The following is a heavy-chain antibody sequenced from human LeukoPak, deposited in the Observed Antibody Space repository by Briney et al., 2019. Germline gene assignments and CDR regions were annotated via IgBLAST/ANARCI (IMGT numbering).Heavy chain of an antibody. CDR2: ITGSGGST. D-gene: IGHD5-18*01. V-gene: IGHV3-23*01. CDR3: ARAMAVIYSYGKQDC. CDR1: GFTFSTYA. Sequence: PGGSLRLSCAASGFTFSTYAMNWFRQAPGKGLEWVSSITGSGGSTYYADSVKGRFTISRDNSKNTLDLQMNSLRAEDTAVYFCARAMAVIYSYGKQDCWGQGTLVTVSS. J-gene: IGHJ4*02.